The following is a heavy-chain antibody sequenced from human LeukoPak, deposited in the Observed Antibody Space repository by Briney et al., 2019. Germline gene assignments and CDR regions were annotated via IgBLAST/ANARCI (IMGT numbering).Heavy chain of an antibody. J-gene: IGHJ6*03. D-gene: IGHD6-19*01. CDR2: IRSKVNSYAT. Sequence: GGSLRLSCAASGFTLSGSAMHWVRQASGKGLEWVGRIRSKVNSYATAYAASVKGRFTISRDDSKNTAYLQMNSLKTEDTAVYYCTRQIGQWLSNTAYYYYMDVWGKGTTVTVSS. CDR1: GFTLSGSA. V-gene: IGHV3-73*01. CDR3: TRQIGQWLSNTAYYYYMDV.